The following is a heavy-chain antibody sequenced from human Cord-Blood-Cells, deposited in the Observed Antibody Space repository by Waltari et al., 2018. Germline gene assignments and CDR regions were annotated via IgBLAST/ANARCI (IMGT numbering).Heavy chain of an antibody. CDR1: GGSFSGYY. Sequence: QVQLQQWGAGRLKPSETGSVTCAVYGGSFSGYYWSWIRQPPGKVPEWIGEINHSGSTNYNPSLKIRVTISVDTSKSHFSLKLSSVTAADTAVYYCARGHGRLVDYWGQGTLVTVSS. CDR3: ARGHGRLVDY. D-gene: IGHD2-15*01. V-gene: IGHV4-34*01. CDR2: INHSGST. J-gene: IGHJ4*02.